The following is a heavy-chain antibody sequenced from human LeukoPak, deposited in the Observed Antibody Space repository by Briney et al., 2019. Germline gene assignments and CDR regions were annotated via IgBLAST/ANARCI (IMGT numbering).Heavy chain of an antibody. CDR1: GFTFSSYS. D-gene: IGHD6-13*01. J-gene: IGHJ4*02. V-gene: IGHV3-21*01. CDR3: AKDPRRYSRTGGYFDY. CDR2: ISSSSYI. Sequence: GGSLRLSCAASGFTFSSYSMNWVRQAPGKGLEWVPSISSSSYIYYADSVKGRFTISRDNAKNSLYLQMNSLRAEDTAVYYCAKDPRRYSRTGGYFDYWGQGTLVTVSS.